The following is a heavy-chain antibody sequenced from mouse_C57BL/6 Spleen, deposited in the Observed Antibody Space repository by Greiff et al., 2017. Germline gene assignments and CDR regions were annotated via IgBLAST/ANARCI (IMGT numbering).Heavy chain of an antibody. J-gene: IGHJ1*03. CDR2: ISSGGDYI. CDR1: GFTFSSYA. Sequence: DVKLQESGEGLVKPGGSLKLSCAASGFTFSSYAMSWVRQTPEKRLEWVAYISSGGDYIYYADTVKGRFTISRDNARNTLYLQMSSLKSEDTAMYYCTRGYGSSPSFDVWGTGTTVTVSS. CDR3: TRGYGSSPSFDV. D-gene: IGHD1-1*01. V-gene: IGHV5-9-1*02.